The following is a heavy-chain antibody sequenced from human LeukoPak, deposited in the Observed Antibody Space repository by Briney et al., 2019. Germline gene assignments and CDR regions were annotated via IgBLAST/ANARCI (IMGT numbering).Heavy chain of an antibody. V-gene: IGHV3-64*01. CDR2: ISSNGVNT. CDR3: ARASFTSTWHHLGS. J-gene: IGHJ4*02. D-gene: IGHD2-2*01. CDR1: GFIFSSYV. Sequence: PGGSLSLSCAASGFIFSSYVMHWVRQAPGKGLEYVSSISSNGVNTYYANSVKGRFTISRDNSKNTLYLQMGSLRAEDMAVYYCARASFTSTWHHLGSWGQGTLVTVSS.